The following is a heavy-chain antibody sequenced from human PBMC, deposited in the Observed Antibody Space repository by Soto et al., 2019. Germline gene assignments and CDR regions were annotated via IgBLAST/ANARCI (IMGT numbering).Heavy chain of an antibody. CDR2: INGGGDST. CDR1: GFTFTSYA. V-gene: IGHV3-23*01. D-gene: IGHD6-13*01. Sequence: HPGGSLRLSCAASGFTFTSYAMSWVRQAPGKGLEWVSVINGGGDSTFYADSVKGRFTISRDNSKNTLYLQMNSLRAEDTAVYYCAKGQGYSSSWSFDYWGQGTLVTVSS. J-gene: IGHJ4*02. CDR3: AKGQGYSSSWSFDY.